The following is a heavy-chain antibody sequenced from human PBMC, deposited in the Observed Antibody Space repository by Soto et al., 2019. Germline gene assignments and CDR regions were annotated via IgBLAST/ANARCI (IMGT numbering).Heavy chain of an antibody. J-gene: IGHJ3*02. Sequence: QVQLVQSGAEVKQPESSVKVSCKASGGTFSSYTISWVRQAPGQGLEWMGRIIPILGIATYAQRFQGRVTITADQFTSTAYMELSSLRSEDTAVYYGARRKGYCSSTSCYSGDGAFDIWGQGTMVTVSS. CDR2: IIPILGIA. CDR1: GGTFSSYT. D-gene: IGHD2-2*02. CDR3: ARRKGYCSSTSCYSGDGAFDI. V-gene: IGHV1-69*02.